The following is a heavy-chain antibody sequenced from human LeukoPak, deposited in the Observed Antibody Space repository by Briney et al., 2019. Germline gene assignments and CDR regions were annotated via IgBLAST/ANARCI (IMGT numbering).Heavy chain of an antibody. CDR1: GGTFSSYA. CDR2: IIPILGIA. V-gene: IGHV1-69*04. J-gene: IGHJ4*02. Sequence: SVKVSCKASGGTFSSYAISWVRQAPGQGLEWMGRIIPILGIANYAQKFQGRVTMTTDTSTSTAYMELRSLRSDDAAVYYCASLWFGEPMPGYWGQGTLVTVSS. D-gene: IGHD3-10*01. CDR3: ASLWFGEPMPGY.